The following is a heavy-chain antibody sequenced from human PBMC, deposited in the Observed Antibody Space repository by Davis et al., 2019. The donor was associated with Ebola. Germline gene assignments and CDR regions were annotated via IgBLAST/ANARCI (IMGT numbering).Heavy chain of an antibody. CDR2: ISYDGSNK. Sequence: GESLKISCAASGFTFSSYWMSWARQAPGKGLEWVAVISYDGSNKYYADSVKGRFTISRDNSKNTLYLQMNSLRAEDTAVYYCAREGITMVRGVIITSSGWFDPWGQGTLVTVSS. V-gene: IGHV3-30*03. D-gene: IGHD3-10*01. CDR3: AREGITMVRGVIITSSGWFDP. J-gene: IGHJ5*02. CDR1: GFTFSSYW.